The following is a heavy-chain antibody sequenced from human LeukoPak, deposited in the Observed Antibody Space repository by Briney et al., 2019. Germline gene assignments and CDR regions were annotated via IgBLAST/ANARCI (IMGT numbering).Heavy chain of an antibody. CDR3: AKGKITMVRGSPTDF. J-gene: IGHJ4*02. Sequence: PGGSLRLSCAASAFTFSSYAMSWVRQAPGKGLAWVSAISGSGTSTYYADSVKGRFTISRDNSKNTLYLQMNSLRAEDTALYYCAKGKITMVRGSPTDFWGQGTLVTVSS. D-gene: IGHD3-10*01. CDR1: AFTFSSYA. V-gene: IGHV3-23*01. CDR2: ISGSGTST.